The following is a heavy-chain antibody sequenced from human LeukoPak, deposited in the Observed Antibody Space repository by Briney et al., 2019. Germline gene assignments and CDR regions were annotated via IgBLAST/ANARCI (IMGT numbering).Heavy chain of an antibody. CDR3: ARNLVIVVVPAAIETNWFDP. D-gene: IGHD2-2*03. V-gene: IGHV4-4*07. CDR1: GGSISSYY. J-gene: IGHJ5*02. CDR2: IYTSGST. Sequence: SETLSLTCTVSGGSISSYYWSWIRRPAGKGLEWIGRIYTSGSTNYNPSLKSRVTMSVDTSTNQFSLKPSSVTAADTAVYYGARNLVIVVVPAAIETNWFDPWGQGTLVTVSS.